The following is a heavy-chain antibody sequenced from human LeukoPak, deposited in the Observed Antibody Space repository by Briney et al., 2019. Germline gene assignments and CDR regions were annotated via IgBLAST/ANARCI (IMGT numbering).Heavy chain of an antibody. CDR2: ISAYNGNT. Sequence: ASVKVSCKASGYTFTSYGISWVRQAPGQGLEWMGWISAYNGNTNYAQKLQGRVTMTTDTSTNTAYMELRSLRSDDTAVYYCARDLYGSGIYYYYYYMDVWGKGTTVTISS. CDR1: GYTFTSYG. CDR3: ARDLYGSGIYYYYYYMDV. V-gene: IGHV1-18*01. D-gene: IGHD3-10*01. J-gene: IGHJ6*03.